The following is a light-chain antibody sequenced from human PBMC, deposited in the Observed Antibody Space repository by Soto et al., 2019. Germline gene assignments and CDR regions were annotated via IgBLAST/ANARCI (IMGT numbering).Light chain of an antibody. Sequence: EIVLTQSPGTLSLSPGERATLSCMASQSVNCKYLAWYQQKPCQGPRLLMYGASSRATGIPDRFSGSESGTYFALTMSILEPEEFAVYYCQQYESSHQTFAQGTTVEIK. CDR3: QQYESSHQT. J-gene: IGKJ1*01. V-gene: IGKV3-20*01. CDR2: GAS. CDR1: QSVNCKY.